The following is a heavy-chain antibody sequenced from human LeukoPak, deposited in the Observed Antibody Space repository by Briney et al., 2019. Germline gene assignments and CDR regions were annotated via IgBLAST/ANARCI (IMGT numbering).Heavy chain of an antibody. CDR1: GFTFSSYW. V-gene: IGHV3-74*01. CDR3: ARVGSPYCSGGSCYSGDN. J-gene: IGHJ4*02. Sequence: GGSLRLSCAASGFTFSSYWMHWVRQAPGKGLVWVPRINSDGSSTSYADSVKGRFTISRDNAKNTLYLQMNSLRAEDAAVYYCARVGSPYCSGGSCYSGDNWGQGTLVTVSS. CDR2: INSDGSST. D-gene: IGHD2-15*01.